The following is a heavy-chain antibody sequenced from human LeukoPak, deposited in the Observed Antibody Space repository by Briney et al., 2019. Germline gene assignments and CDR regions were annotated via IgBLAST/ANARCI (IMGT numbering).Heavy chain of an antibody. Sequence: GSLRLSCAASGFTFSSYSMNWVRQPPGKGLEWIGETYHSGSPNYNPSLKSRVTISVDKSRNHFSLNLSSVTAADTAVYYCARVNINNWHSCDYWGQGTLVTVSS. D-gene: IGHD1-1*01. CDR2: TYHSGSP. CDR3: ARVNINNWHSCDY. V-gene: IGHV4-4*02. CDR1: GFTFSSYSM. J-gene: IGHJ4*02.